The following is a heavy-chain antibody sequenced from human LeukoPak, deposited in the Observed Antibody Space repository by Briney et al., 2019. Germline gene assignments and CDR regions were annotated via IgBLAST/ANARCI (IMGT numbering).Heavy chain of an antibody. D-gene: IGHD1-26*01. Sequence: PSETLSLTCAVYGGSFSGYYWSWIRQPPGKGLEWIGEINHSGSTNYNPSLKGRVTMSVDTSKNQFSLKLSSVTAADTAVYYCARQYSGSFDEMYNWFDPWGQGTLVTVSS. CDR3: ARQYSGSFDEMYNWFDP. J-gene: IGHJ5*02. CDR2: INHSGST. V-gene: IGHV4-34*01. CDR1: GGSFSGYY.